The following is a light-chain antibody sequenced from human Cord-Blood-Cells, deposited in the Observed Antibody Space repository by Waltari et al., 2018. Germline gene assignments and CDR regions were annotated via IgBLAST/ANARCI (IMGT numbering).Light chain of an antibody. CDR3: SSYTSSSTLVV. CDR2: DVS. V-gene: IGLV2-14*01. CDR1: RIDVGGYSY. J-gene: IGLJ1*01. Sequence: QSALTQPAPVSGSPGQSITISCTGTRIDVGGYSYVPWYQQHPGKAPKLMIYDVSNRPSGVSNRFSGSKSGNTASLTIAGLQAEDEADYYCSSYTSSSTLVVFGTGTKVTVL.